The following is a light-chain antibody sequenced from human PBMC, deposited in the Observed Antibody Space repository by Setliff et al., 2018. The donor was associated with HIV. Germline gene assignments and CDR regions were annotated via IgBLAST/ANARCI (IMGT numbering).Light chain of an antibody. V-gene: IGLV4-69*01. CDR1: SGHSSYD. CDR2: LNSNGSH. CDR3: QTWGTGIHYV. J-gene: IGLJ1*01. Sequence: QLVLTQSPSASASLGASVKLTCTLSSGHSSYDIAWHQQQPEKGPRFLMSLNSNGSHTKGDGIPDRFSGSSSGAERYLTISSLQSEDEADYYCQTWGTGIHYVFGTGTKVTVL.